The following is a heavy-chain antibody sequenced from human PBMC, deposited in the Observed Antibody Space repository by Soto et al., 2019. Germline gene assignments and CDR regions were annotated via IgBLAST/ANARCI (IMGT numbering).Heavy chain of an antibody. D-gene: IGHD1-26*01. J-gene: IGHJ6*02. CDR1: GFTFSTYS. CDR3: ARDQLGANYGMDV. CDR2: ISSGSSTI. Sequence: PGGSLRLSCAASGFTFSTYSMNWVRQAPGKGLEWVSYISSGSSTIYYADSVKGRFTISRDNAKNSLYLQMNSLRAEDTAVYYCARDQLGANYGMDVWGQGTTVTVS. V-gene: IGHV3-48*01.